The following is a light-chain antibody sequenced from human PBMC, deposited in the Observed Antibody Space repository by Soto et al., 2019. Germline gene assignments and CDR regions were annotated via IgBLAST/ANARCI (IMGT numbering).Light chain of an antibody. Sequence: EVVMTQSPATLSMSPGERATLSCRASQSVNANLAWYQQKPGQAPRLLIHGASNSATVFPARFCGSGFGTEFILTISSLQSEDFAVYYCQQYNTWLWTFGQGTKVEI. CDR2: GAS. J-gene: IGKJ1*01. CDR3: QQYNTWLWT. V-gene: IGKV3-15*01. CDR1: QSVNAN.